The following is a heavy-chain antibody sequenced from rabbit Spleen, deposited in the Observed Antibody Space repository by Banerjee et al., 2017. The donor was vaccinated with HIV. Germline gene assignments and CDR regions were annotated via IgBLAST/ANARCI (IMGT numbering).Heavy chain of an antibody. V-gene: IGHV1S45*01. J-gene: IGHJ4*01. Sequence: QEQLEESGGDLVKPEGSLTLTCTASGFSFSSSYYMCWVRQAPGKGLEWIACIYGGSSGSTYYASWAKGRFTISKTSSTTVTLQMTSLTAADTATYFCARNIINNYAFNLWGPGTLVTVS. CDR3: ARNIINNYAFNL. CDR2: IYGGSSGST. CDR1: GFSFSSSYY. D-gene: IGHD1-1*01.